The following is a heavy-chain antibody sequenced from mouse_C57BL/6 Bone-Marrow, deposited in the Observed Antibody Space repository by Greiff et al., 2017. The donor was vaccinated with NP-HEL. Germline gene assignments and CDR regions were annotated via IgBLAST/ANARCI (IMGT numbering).Heavy chain of an antibody. CDR1: GYTFSTSW. D-gene: IGHD6-1*01. Sequence: QVQLQQSGPELVKPGASVKISCKASGYTFSTSWMNWMKQRPGKGLEWIGRIYPGDGDTHYSGKFEGKASLTADKSSNSAYMQLSSLTSEDSAVYFCARGGSWGAFFDYWGQGTTLTVSS. J-gene: IGHJ2*01. CDR3: ARGGSWGAFFDY. V-gene: IGHV1-82*01. CDR2: IYPGDGDT.